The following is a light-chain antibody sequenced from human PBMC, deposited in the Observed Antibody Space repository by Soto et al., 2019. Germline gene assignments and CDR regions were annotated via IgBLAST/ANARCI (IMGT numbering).Light chain of an antibody. CDR2: DAS. J-gene: IGKJ4*01. CDR1: EDITNY. V-gene: IGKV1-9*01. Sequence: IQLTQSPSSLSASVGDRVTVTCRASEDITNYLAWYQQKVGKAPKLRIYDASTLHSGVPSRFSGSGSGTDFTLTISGLQPEYFATYYCQQLTRYPSTSGGGTKVDIK. CDR3: QQLTRYPST.